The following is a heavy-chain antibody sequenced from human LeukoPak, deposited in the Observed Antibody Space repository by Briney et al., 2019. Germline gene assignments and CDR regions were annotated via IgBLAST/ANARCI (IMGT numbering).Heavy chain of an antibody. CDR1: GGSISSYY. CDR3: ARVFFWSGYYVFDY. J-gene: IGHJ4*02. D-gene: IGHD3-3*01. Sequence: SETLSLTCTVSGGSISSYYWSWIRQPPGKGLEWIGYIYYSGSTYYNPSLKSRVTISVDTSKNQFSLKLSSVTAADTAVYYCARVFFWSGYYVFDYWGQGTLVTVSS. CDR2: IYYSGST. V-gene: IGHV4-59*12.